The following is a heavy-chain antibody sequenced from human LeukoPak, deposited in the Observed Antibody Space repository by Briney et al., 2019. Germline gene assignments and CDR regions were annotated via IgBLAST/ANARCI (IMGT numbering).Heavy chain of an antibody. Sequence: GASVKVSCKTSGYSFTNYNLHWVRQAPGQRLEWMGIIKPSGDNTNNAQKFQGRVTMTSDTSTSTVYMESSSLKFEDTAVYYCARVRDGYNDAYDLWGQGTMVTVTS. CDR2: IKPSGDNT. CDR3: ARVRDGYNDAYDL. CDR1: GYSFTNYN. V-gene: IGHV1-46*01. J-gene: IGHJ3*01. D-gene: IGHD5-24*01.